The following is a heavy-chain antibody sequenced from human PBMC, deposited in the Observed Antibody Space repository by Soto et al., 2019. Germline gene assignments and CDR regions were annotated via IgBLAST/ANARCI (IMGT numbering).Heavy chain of an antibody. CDR1: GFTFSDYY. CDR3: AVYPGDSSGYYWYYYYGMDV. Sequence: GGSLRLSCAASGFTFSDYYMSWIRQAPGKGLEWVSDISSSGSSIYYADSVKGRFTISRDNAKNSLYLQMNSLRAEDTAVYYCAVYPGDSSGYYWYYYYGMDVWGQGTTVTVPS. J-gene: IGHJ6*02. V-gene: IGHV3-11*01. D-gene: IGHD3-22*01. CDR2: ISSSGSSI.